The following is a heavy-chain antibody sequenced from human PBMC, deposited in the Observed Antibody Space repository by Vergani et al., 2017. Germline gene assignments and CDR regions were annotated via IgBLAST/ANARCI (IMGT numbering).Heavy chain of an antibody. D-gene: IGHD5-24*01. Sequence: VQLVESGGGLVQPGTSLRLSCAASGFIFDDYAMHWVRQAPGKGLEWVAVIWYDGSNKYYADSVKGRFTISRDNSKNTLYLQMNSLRAEDTAVYYCARDLWAGDGYNYFDYWGQGTLVTVSS. CDR2: IWYDGSNK. V-gene: IGHV3-33*08. CDR3: ARDLWAGDGYNYFDY. J-gene: IGHJ4*02. CDR1: GFIFDDYA.